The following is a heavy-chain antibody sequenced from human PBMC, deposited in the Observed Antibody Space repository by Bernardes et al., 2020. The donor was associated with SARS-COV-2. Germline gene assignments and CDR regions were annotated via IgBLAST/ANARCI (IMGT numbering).Heavy chain of an antibody. CDR1: GFTFSSYA. D-gene: IGHD4-4*01. CDR3: AKVTAHYLRSLLQYPNYYYDYGMDG. V-gene: IGHV3-23*01. J-gene: IGHJ6*02. CDR2: ISGSGGST. Sequence: GGSLRLSCAASGFTFSSYAMSWVRQAPGKGLEWVSAISGSGGSTYYAAPVKGRFTISSANSKNMWNLQMNSLRAEDTALYYSAKVTAHYLRSLLQYPNYYYDYGMDGGGQGTTVNVSS.